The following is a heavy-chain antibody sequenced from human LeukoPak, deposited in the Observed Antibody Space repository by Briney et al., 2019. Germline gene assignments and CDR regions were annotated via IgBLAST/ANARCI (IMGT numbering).Heavy chain of an antibody. CDR3: AKVSVEDAFDI. CDR2: ISGDGDST. V-gene: IGHV3-43*02. D-gene: IGHD3-16*02. Sequence: GGSLRLSCAASGFTFDDYAMHWVRQAPGKGLEWVSLISGDGDSTYYADSVKGRFTISRDNSKNSLYLQMNSLRTKDTALYYCAKVSVEDAFDIWGPGTMVTVSS. J-gene: IGHJ3*02. CDR1: GFTFDDYA.